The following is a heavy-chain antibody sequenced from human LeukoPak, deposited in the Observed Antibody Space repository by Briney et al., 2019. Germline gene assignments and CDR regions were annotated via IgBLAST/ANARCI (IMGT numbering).Heavy chain of an antibody. Sequence: SETLSLTCTVSGGSISSYYWSWLRQPPGKGLEWIGYIYYSGSTNYNPSLKSRVTISVDTSKNQFSLKLSSVTAADTAVYYCARNYGGNSGANYYYGMDVWGQGTTVTVSS. D-gene: IGHD4-23*01. J-gene: IGHJ6*02. V-gene: IGHV4-59*01. CDR1: GGSISSYY. CDR3: ARNYGGNSGANYYYGMDV. CDR2: IYYSGST.